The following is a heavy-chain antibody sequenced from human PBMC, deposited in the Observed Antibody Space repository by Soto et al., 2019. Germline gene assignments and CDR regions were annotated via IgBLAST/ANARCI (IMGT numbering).Heavy chain of an antibody. J-gene: IGHJ4*02. V-gene: IGHV3-30-3*01. CDR3: SPEPYGSGNSD. CDR1: GFTFSSYA. CDR2: ISYDGSNK. Sequence: PGGSLRLSCAASGFTFSSYAMHWVRQAPGKGLEWVAVISYDGSNKYYADSVKGRFTISRDNSKNTLYLQMSTLRADDTATYYCSPEPYGSGNSDWGRGTLVTVSS. D-gene: IGHD3-10*01.